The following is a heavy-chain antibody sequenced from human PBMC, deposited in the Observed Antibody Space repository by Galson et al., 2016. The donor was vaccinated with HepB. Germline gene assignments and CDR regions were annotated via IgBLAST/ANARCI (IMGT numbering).Heavy chain of an antibody. CDR1: DDSITSSRYY. J-gene: IGHJ6*02. Sequence: EILSLTCTVSDDSITSSRYYWGWIRQPPGKGLEWIGSLDYSCSTFYNPSLKSRATITVDTSKNQYSLKLSSVTAADTAVYYCVRVRDYDFWIGFWMDVWGQGTTVTVSS. CDR2: LDYSCST. D-gene: IGHD3-3*01. V-gene: IGHV4-39*01. CDR3: VRVRDYDFWIGFWMDV.